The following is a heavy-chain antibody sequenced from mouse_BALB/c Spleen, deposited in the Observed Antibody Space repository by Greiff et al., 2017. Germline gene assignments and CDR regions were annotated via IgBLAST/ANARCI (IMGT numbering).Heavy chain of an antibody. J-gene: IGHJ4*01. CDR2: ISSGGSYT. CDR3: ARALITTYAMDY. CDR1: GFTFSSYA. Sequence: EVKLMESGGGLVKPGGSLKLSCAASGFTFSSYAMSWVRQSPEKRLEWVAEISSGGSYTYYPDTVTGRFTISRDNAKNTLYLEMSSLRSEDTAMYYCARALITTYAMDYWGQGTSVTVSS. V-gene: IGHV5-9-4*01. D-gene: IGHD2-4*01.